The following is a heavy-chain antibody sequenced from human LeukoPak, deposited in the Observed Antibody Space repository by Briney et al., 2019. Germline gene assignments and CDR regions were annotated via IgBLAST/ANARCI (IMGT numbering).Heavy chain of an antibody. V-gene: IGHV4-39*01. CDR3: ARKGVVTAIQYFDY. Sequence: SETLSLTCTVSGGSISSSSYYWGWLRQPPGQGLEWIGSIYYSGSTYYNPSLKSRVTISVDTSKNQFSLKLSSVTAADTAVYYCARKGVVTAIQYFDYWGQGTLVTVSS. CDR1: GGSISSSSYY. J-gene: IGHJ4*02. CDR2: IYYSGST. D-gene: IGHD2-21*02.